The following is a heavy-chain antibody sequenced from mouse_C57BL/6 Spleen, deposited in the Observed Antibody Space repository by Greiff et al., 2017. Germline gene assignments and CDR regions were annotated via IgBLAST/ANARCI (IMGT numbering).Heavy chain of an antibody. CDR3: AKAPRRNYAIDY. J-gene: IGHJ4*01. CDR2: IDPSDSYT. V-gene: IGHV1-50*01. Sequence: QVQLQQPGAELVKPGASVKLSCKASGYTFTSYWLQWVKQRPGQGLEWIGEIDPSDSYTNYNQKFKGKATLTVATSSSTAYMQLSSLTSEDSAVYYCAKAPRRNYAIDYWGPGTSVTVSS. CDR1: GYTFTSYW.